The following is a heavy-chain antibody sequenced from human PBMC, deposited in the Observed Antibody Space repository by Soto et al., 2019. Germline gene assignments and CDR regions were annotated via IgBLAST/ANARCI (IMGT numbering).Heavy chain of an antibody. J-gene: IGHJ4*02. V-gene: IGHV2-5*02. Sequence: QITLKESGPTLVKPTQTLTLTCTFSGFSLSTSGVGVGWIRQPPGKALEWLELIYWDDDKRYSPSLKSRLTITKDTSKNQVVLTMTNMDPVDTATYYCAHRVSSCYYFDYWGQGTLVTVSS. D-gene: IGHD6-13*01. CDR3: AHRVSSCYYFDY. CDR2: IYWDDDK. CDR1: GFSLSTSGVG.